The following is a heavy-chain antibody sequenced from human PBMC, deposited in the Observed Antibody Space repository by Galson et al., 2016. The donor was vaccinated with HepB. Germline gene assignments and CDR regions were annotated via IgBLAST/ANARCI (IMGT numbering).Heavy chain of an antibody. D-gene: IGHD2-2*01. CDR2: IRSKANSYAT. V-gene: IGHV3-73*01. CDR1: GFIFSGSA. CDR3: TRGFCSSTSCYANDY. J-gene: IGHJ4*02. Sequence: SLRLSCAASGFIFSGSAMHWVRQASGKGLEWLGRIRSKANSYATTYAASVKGRFTISRDDSKNTAYRQMNSLKTEDTAMYYCTRGFCSSTSCYANDYWGQGTLVTISS.